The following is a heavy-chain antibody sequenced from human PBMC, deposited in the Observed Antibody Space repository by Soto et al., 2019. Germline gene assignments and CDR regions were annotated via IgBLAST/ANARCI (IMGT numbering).Heavy chain of an antibody. J-gene: IGHJ5*02. V-gene: IGHV1-46*01. CDR2: INPSGGST. Sequence: ASVKVSCKASGYTFTSYAMNWVRQAPGQGLEWMGIINPSGGSTSYAQKFQGRVTMTRDTSTSTVYMELSSLRSEDTAVYYCARDVKNSSSSNWFDPWGQGTLVTVSS. CDR3: ARDVKNSSSSNWFDP. CDR1: GYTFTSYA. D-gene: IGHD6-6*01.